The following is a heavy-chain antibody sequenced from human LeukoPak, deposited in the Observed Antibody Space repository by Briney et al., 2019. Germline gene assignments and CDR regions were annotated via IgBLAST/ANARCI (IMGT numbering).Heavy chain of an antibody. CDR3: ATETQRVVAYYGMDV. D-gene: IGHD2-15*01. J-gene: IGHJ6*02. CDR1: GFTVSSNY. Sequence: PGGSLRLSCAASGFTVSSNYMSWVRQAPGKGLEWVSVIYSGGSTYYADSVKGRFTISRDNSKNTLYLQMNSLRAEDTAVYYCATETQRVVAYYGMDVWGQGTTVTVSS. CDR2: IYSGGST. V-gene: IGHV3-66*01.